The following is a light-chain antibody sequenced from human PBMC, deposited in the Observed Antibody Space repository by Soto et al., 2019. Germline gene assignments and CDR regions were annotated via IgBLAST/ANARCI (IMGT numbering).Light chain of an antibody. J-gene: IGLJ1*01. CDR1: SSDVGGYNY. Sequence: QSALTQPASVSGSPGQSITISCTGSSSDVGGYNYVSWYQHLPGKAPELMIYDVSNRPSGVSNRFSGSKSGNRASLTISGLQAEDEADYYCNSYTSSGTDVFGTGTKLTVL. CDR2: DVS. CDR3: NSYTSSGTDV. V-gene: IGLV2-14*03.